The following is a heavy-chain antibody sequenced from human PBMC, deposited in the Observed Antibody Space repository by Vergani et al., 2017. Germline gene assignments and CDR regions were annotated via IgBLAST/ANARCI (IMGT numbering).Heavy chain of an antibody. V-gene: IGHV4-59*01. J-gene: IGHJ4*02. CDR3: AREGDYYGSGSIDY. CDR1: GGSISSYY. CDR2: IYYSGST. D-gene: IGHD3-10*01. Sequence: QVQLQESGPGLVKPSETLSLTCTVSGGSISSYYWSWIRQPPGKGLEWIGYIYYSGSTNYNPSLKSRVTISVDTSKNQFSLKLSSVTAADTAVYYCAREGDYYGSGSIDYWGQGTLVTVSS.